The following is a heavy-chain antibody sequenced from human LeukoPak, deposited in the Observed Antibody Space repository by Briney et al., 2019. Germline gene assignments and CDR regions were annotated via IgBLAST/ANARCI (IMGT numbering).Heavy chain of an antibody. D-gene: IGHD3-22*01. J-gene: IGHJ4*02. CDR1: GYTFTGYY. CDR3: ARAYYTYYYDTSGSYLDY. CDR2: INPNSGGT. Sequence: ASVKVSCKASGYTFTGYYMQWVRQAPGQGLEWMGWINPNSGGTNYAQKFQGRVTMTRDTSISTAYMELSRLRSDDTAVYYCARAYYTYYYDTSGSYLDYWGQGTLVTVSS. V-gene: IGHV1-2*02.